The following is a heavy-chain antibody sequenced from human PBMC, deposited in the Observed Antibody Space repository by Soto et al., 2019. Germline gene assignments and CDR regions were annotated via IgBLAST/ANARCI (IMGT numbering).Heavy chain of an antibody. D-gene: IGHD2-15*01. Sequence: ASVKVSCKASGYTFTRYTMNWVRQAPGQRLEWMGWINPDNGNTKSSQKFQDRVIITRDTSASTAYMDLSSLRAEDTAVYYCARGVLSDSGTCYWGRGTLVTVSS. CDR2: INPDNGNT. CDR3: ARGVLSDSGTCY. CDR1: GYTFTRYT. J-gene: IGHJ4*02. V-gene: IGHV1-3*01.